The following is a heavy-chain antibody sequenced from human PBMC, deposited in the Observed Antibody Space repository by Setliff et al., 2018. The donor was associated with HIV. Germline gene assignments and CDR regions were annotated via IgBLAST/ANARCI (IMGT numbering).Heavy chain of an antibody. D-gene: IGHD2-21*01. J-gene: IGHJ3*01. CDR2: IYYSGST. Sequence: SETLSLTCTVSGGSISSSSYYWGWIRQPPGKGLEWLGTIYYSGSTYYNPSLKSRVTLSVDTPKNQFSLKLSSVTAADTAVYYCARHDSRGPRSAFDLWGRGTMVTV. CDR3: ARHDSRGPRSAFDL. V-gene: IGHV4-39*01. CDR1: GGSISSSSYY.